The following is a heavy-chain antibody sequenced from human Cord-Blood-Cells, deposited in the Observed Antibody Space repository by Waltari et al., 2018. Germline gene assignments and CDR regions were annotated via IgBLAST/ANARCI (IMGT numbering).Heavy chain of an antibody. D-gene: IGHD2-2*01. V-gene: IGHV4-34*01. CDR3: ARGYCSSTSCYNWFDP. CDR1: GGSFSGYY. Sequence: QVQLQQWGAGLLKPSETLSLTCAVYGGSFSGYYWSWIRQPPGKGLGWIGEINHSGSTNYNPSLKSRVTISVDTSKNQFSLKLSSVTAADTAVYYCARGYCSSTSCYNWFDPWGQGTLVTVSS. CDR2: INHSGST. J-gene: IGHJ5*02.